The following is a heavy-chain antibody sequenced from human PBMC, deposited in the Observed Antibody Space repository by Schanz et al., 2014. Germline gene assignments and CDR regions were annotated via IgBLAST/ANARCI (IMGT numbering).Heavy chain of an antibody. V-gene: IGHV3-30-3*01. CDR2: ISYDGSNK. CDR3: ARDRQQLVGRIGYYYGMDV. Sequence: QVQLVESGGGVVQPGRSLRLSCAASGFTFSNYAMHWVRQAPGKGLEWVAFISYDGSNKYYADSVKGRFTISRDNSKNTLYLQMNSLRADDTAVYYCARDRQQLVGRIGYYYGMDVWGQGTTVTVSS. D-gene: IGHD6-13*01. J-gene: IGHJ6*02. CDR1: GFTFSNYA.